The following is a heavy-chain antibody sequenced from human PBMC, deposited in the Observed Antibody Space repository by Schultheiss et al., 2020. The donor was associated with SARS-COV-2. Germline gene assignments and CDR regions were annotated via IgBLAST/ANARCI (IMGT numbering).Heavy chain of an antibody. CDR1: GGSFSGYY. Sequence: GSLRLSCAVYGGSFSGYYWSWIRQPPGKGLEWIGRIYTSGSTNYNPSLKSRVTMSVDTSKNQFSLKLSSVTAADTAVYYCARQYYYGSGTFDYWGQGTLVTVSS. CDR3: ARQYYYGSGTFDY. D-gene: IGHD3-10*01. CDR2: IYTSGST. V-gene: IGHV4-59*10. J-gene: IGHJ4*02.